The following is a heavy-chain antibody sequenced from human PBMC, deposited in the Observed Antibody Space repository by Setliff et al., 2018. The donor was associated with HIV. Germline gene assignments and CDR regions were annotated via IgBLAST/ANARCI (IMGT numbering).Heavy chain of an antibody. D-gene: IGHD6-19*01. V-gene: IGHV3-48*01. J-gene: IGHJ1*01. CDR3: ARAPGVAVTGRYFQH. CDR2: ISSVSGSTI. Sequence: GGSLRLSCAASGFTFSRYSMNWVRQAPGKGLEWVSYISSVSGSTIYYADSVKGRFTISRDNAKNSLNLQMNSLRAEDTAVYYCARAPGVAVTGRYFQHWGQGTLVTAPQ. CDR1: GFTFSRYS.